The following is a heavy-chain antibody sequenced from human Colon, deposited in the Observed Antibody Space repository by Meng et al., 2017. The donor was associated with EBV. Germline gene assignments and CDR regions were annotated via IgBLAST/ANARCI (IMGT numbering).Heavy chain of an antibody. D-gene: IGHD2/OR15-2a*01. J-gene: IGHJ5*02. Sequence: HVQMLISVSKLETPRSPVKVSCKAFEYTCSTYTINWVRQAHGRGLEWMGWISTNTGTPTYTQGFTGRFVFSLDTSVSTAYLQISSLKAEDTAVYYCARGGNFDPWGQGTLVTVSS. V-gene: IGHV7-4-1*02. CDR2: ISTNTGTP. CDR3: ARGGNFDP. CDR1: EYTCSTYT.